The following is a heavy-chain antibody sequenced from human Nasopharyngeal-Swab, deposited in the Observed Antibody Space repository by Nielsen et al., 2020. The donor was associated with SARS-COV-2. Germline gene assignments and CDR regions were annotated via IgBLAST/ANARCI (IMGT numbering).Heavy chain of an antibody. CDR3: ARAYSDTYYYYSYTMDV. CDR2: INPSGGST. V-gene: IGHV1-46*01. CDR1: GYTFTSYY. J-gene: IGHJ6*02. Sequence: ASVKVSCKASGYTFTSYYMHWVRQAPGQGLEWMGIINPSGGSTSYAQKFQGRVIMTRDTSTSTVYMELNSLRAEDTAVYYCARAYSDTYYYYSYTMDVWGQGTTVTVSS. D-gene: IGHD3-22*01.